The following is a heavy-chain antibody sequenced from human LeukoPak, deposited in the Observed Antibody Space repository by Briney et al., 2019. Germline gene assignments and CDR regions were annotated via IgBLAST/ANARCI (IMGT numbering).Heavy chain of an antibody. CDR1: GDSVSSKSAA. V-gene: IGHV6-1*01. D-gene: IGHD1-26*01. CDR2: TYYRSKWYN. Sequence: SQTLSLTCAISGDSVSSKSAAWNWIRQSPSRGLEWLGRTYYRSKWYNDYAVSVKSRITINADTSKSQFSLQLNSVTPEDTAVYYCARVHWERMVHWFDHWGQGTPVTVSS. J-gene: IGHJ5*02. CDR3: ARVHWERMVHWFDH.